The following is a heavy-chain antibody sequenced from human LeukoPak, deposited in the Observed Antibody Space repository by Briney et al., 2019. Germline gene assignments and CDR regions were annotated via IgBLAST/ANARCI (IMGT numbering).Heavy chain of an antibody. Sequence: GESLKISCKGSGYSFTSYWISWVRQMPGKGLEWMGRIDPSDSYTYYSPSFQGHVTISADKSISTAYLQWSSLKASDTAMYYCARGPDSGYYYYGMDVWGQGTTVTVSS. CDR2: IDPSDSYT. CDR1: GYSFTSYW. V-gene: IGHV5-10-1*01. D-gene: IGHD3-10*01. J-gene: IGHJ6*02. CDR3: ARGPDSGYYYYGMDV.